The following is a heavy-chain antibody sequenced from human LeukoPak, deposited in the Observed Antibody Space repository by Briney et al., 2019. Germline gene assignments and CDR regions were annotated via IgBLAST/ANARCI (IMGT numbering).Heavy chain of an antibody. CDR3: AKAVYSGYGLENYAMDV. J-gene: IGHJ6*02. D-gene: IGHD5-12*01. V-gene: IGHV3-23*01. CDR1: GFTFSSYA. Sequence: PGGSLRLSCAASGFTFSSYAMSWVRQAPGKGLEWVSTISDSGGSTYYADSVKGRFTISRDNSKNTLYMQMNSLRAEDTAVYYCAKAVYSGYGLENYAMDVWGQGTTVTVSS. CDR2: ISDSGGST.